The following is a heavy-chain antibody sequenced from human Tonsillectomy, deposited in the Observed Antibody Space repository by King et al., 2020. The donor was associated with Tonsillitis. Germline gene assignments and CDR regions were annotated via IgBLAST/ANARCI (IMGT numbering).Heavy chain of an antibody. Sequence: VQLQESGPGLVKSSETLSLTCTVSGGSISSYYWSWIRQPPGKGLEWIGYIYYSGSTNYNPSLKSRVTISVDTSKNQFSLKLSSVTAADTAVYFCASADYYYFFMDFWGKGTTVTVSS. CDR2: IYYSGST. CDR1: GGSISSYY. J-gene: IGHJ6*03. V-gene: IGHV4-59*01. CDR3: ASADYYYFFMDF.